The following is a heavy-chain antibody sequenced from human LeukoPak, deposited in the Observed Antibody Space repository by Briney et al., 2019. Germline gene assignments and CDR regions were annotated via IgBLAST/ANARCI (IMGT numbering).Heavy chain of an antibody. J-gene: IGHJ4*02. CDR2: IYHSGST. Sequence: PSETLSLTCTVSGYSISSGYYWGWIRQPPGKGLQWIGSIYHSGSTNYNPSLKSRVTISVDTSKNQFSLKLSSVTAADTAVYYCAGQQLHTLDYWGQGTLVTVSS. D-gene: IGHD6-13*01. V-gene: IGHV4-38-2*02. CDR1: GYSISSGYY. CDR3: AGQQLHTLDY.